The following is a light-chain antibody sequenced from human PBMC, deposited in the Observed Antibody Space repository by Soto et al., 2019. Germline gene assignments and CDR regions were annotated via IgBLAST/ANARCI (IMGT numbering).Light chain of an antibody. J-gene: IGKJ3*01. CDR3: QQRSNWPT. CDR1: QSVSSY. CDR2: DAS. V-gene: IGKV3-11*01. Sequence: EIVLTQSPATLSLSPGERATLSCRASQSVSSYLAWYQQKPGQAPRLLIYDASNRATGIPARFSGSGSGTDFTLTISSLEPEDVAGYYCQQRSNWPTFGPGTKVDIK.